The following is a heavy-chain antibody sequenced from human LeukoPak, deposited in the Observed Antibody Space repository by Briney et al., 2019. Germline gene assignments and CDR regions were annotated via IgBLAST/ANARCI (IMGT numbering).Heavy chain of an antibody. CDR1: GYTFTGYY. CDR3: ARDKRYNFDY. J-gene: IGHJ4*02. D-gene: IGHD1-14*01. V-gene: IGHV1-2*06. Sequence: ASVKVSXKASGYTFTGYYMHWVRQAPGQGLEWMGRINPNSGGTNYAQKFQGRVTMTRDMSISTAYMELSRLRSDDTAVYYCARDKRYNFDYWGQGTLVTVSS. CDR2: INPNSGGT.